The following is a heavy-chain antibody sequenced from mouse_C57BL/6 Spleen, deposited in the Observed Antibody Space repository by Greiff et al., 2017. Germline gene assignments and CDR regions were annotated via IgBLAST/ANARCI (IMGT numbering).Heavy chain of an antibody. Sequence: VQLKESGEGLVKPGGSLKLSCAASGFTFSSYAMSWVRQTPEKRLEWVAYISSGGDYIYYADTVKGRFTISRDNARNTLYLQMSSLKSEDTAMYYCTRRGTNYATDYWGQGTSVTVSS. CDR1: GFTFSSYA. CDR3: TRRGTNYATDY. V-gene: IGHV5-9-1*02. J-gene: IGHJ4*01. D-gene: IGHD2-14*01. CDR2: ISSGGDYI.